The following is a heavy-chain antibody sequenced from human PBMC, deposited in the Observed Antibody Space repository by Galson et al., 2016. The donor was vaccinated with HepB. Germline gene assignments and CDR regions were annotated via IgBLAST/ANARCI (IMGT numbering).Heavy chain of an antibody. CDR2: IIPMVGTP. Sequence: SCAASGFTFSTSGMNWVRQAPGQGLEWMGGIIPMVGTPKYAQKVQGRVTIIADESTRTAHMELSSLRSEDTAVYYCARGRGGSYQYYYGLDVWGQGTTVTVSS. D-gene: IGHD1-26*01. CDR1: GFTFSTSG. J-gene: IGHJ6*02. V-gene: IGHV1-69*01. CDR3: ARGRGGSYQYYYGLDV.